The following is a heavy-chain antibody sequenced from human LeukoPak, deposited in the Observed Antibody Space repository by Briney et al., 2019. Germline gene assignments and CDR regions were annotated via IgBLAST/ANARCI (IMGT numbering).Heavy chain of an antibody. CDR3: ARVFPPRPLDY. CDR2: ISSSSSYI. D-gene: IGHD3-3*01. Sequence: GGSLRLSCAASGFTFSSYSMNWVRQAPGKGLEWVSSISSSSSYIYYADSVKGRSTISRDNAKNSLYLQMNSLRAEDTAVYYCARVFPPRPLDYWGQGTLVTVSS. J-gene: IGHJ4*02. V-gene: IGHV3-21*01. CDR1: GFTFSSYS.